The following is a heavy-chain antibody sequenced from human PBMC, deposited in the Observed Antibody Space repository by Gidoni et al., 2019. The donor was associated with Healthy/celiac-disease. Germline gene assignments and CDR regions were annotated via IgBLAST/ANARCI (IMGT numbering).Heavy chain of an antibody. Sequence: EVQLVESGGGLVQPGRSLRLSCAASGFPFDDYARHWVRQAPGKGLEWVSGISWNSGSIGYADSVKGRFTISRDNAKNSLYLQMNSLRAEDTALYYCAKDMRFGGPYSSSSGFEYWGQGTLVTVSS. J-gene: IGHJ4*02. D-gene: IGHD6-6*01. CDR2: ISWNSGSI. CDR1: GFPFDDYA. V-gene: IGHV3-9*01. CDR3: AKDMRFGGPYSSSSGFEY.